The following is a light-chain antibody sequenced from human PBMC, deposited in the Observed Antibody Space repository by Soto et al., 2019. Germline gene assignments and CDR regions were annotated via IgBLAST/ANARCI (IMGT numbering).Light chain of an antibody. CDR3: CSYTDSRTHI. J-gene: IGLJ1*01. CDR1: SSDVGGYNY. CDR2: EVS. V-gene: IGLV2-14*01. Sequence: QSALTQPASVSGSPGQSITISCTGTSSDVGGYNYVSWYQQHPGKAPKLIIFEVSYRPSGISNRFSASKSGDTASLTISGLQADDEADYYCCSYTDSRTHIFGSGTKVHRP.